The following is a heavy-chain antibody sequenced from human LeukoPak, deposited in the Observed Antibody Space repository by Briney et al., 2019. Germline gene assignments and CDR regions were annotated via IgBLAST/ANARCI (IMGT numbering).Heavy chain of an antibody. CDR1: GFTFDDYA. CDR2: ISSSSSYI. J-gene: IGHJ4*02. D-gene: IGHD3-10*01. CDR3: ARVLLWFGELYS. Sequence: PGGSLRLSCAASGFTFDDYAMHWVRQAPGKGLEWVSSISSSSSYIYYADSVKGRFTISRDNAKNSLYLQMNSLRAEDTAVYYCARVLLWFGELYSWGQGTLVTVSS. V-gene: IGHV3-21*01.